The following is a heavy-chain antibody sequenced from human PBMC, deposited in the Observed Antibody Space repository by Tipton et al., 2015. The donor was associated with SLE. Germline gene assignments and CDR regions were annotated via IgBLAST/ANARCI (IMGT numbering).Heavy chain of an antibody. V-gene: IGHV4-59*12. J-gene: IGHJ4*02. CDR2: VYYLGAT. CDR3: ANRGGGGSHFDY. CDR1: NGSINLYY. D-gene: IGHD3-16*01. Sequence: TLSLTCTVSNGSINLYYWSWIRQSPGKGLEYIGHVYYLGATNYSPSFESRVAMSVDTSKNQFSLKLNSLTAADTAVYYCANRGGGGSHFDYWGQGTLVTVSS.